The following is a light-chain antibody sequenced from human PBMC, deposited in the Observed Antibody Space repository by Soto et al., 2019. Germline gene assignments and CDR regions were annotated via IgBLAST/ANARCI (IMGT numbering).Light chain of an antibody. CDR1: QSVSTS. J-gene: IGKJ5*01. Sequence: EIVLTQSPGTLSLFPGQRDTLSCRASQSVSTSLAWYQHIPGQAPRLLIYDASDRATGMPGRFSGSGSGTDFTLTITSLEPEDFAVYYCQHHSNWPPITFGQGTRLENK. CDR2: DAS. V-gene: IGKV3-11*01. CDR3: QHHSNWPPIT.